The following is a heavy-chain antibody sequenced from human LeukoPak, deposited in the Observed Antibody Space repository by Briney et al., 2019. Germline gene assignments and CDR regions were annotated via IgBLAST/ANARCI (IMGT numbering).Heavy chain of an antibody. J-gene: IGHJ4*02. Sequence: PGGSLRLSCAASGFTFSSYAMSWVRQAPGKGLEWVSAISGSGGSTYYADSVKGRFTISRDNSKNTLYLQMNSLRAEDTAVYYCAKGLPDIVVVPAAPYDYWGQGTLVTVSS. CDR3: AKGLPDIVVVPAAPYDY. D-gene: IGHD2-2*01. V-gene: IGHV3-23*01. CDR2: ISGSGGST. CDR1: GFTFSSYA.